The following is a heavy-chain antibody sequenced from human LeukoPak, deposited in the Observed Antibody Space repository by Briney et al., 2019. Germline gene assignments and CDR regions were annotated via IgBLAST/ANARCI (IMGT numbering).Heavy chain of an antibody. CDR2: IYYSGST. CDR1: GGSISSSSDY. V-gene: IGHV4-39*07. J-gene: IGHJ5*02. Sequence: SETLSLTCTVSGGSISSSSDYWGWIRQPPGKGLEWIGSIYYSGSTYYNPSLKSRVTISVDTSKNQFSLKLSSVTAADTAVYYCARADYDILTGSHYNWFDPWGQGTLVTVSS. CDR3: ARADYDILTGSHYNWFDP. D-gene: IGHD3-9*01.